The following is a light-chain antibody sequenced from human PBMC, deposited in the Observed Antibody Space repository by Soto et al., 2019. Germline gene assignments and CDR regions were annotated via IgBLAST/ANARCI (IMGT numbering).Light chain of an antibody. J-gene: IGKJ1*01. V-gene: IGKV1-5*03. CDR3: QQYNSYPWT. CDR2: KES. CDR1: QSISSW. Sequence: DIQMTQSPSTLSAFVGDRVTITCRASQSISSWLAWYQQKPGKAPKLLIYKESNLESGVPSRFSGSGSGTEFTLTISSLQPDDFATYYCQQYNSYPWTFGQGTKVEIK.